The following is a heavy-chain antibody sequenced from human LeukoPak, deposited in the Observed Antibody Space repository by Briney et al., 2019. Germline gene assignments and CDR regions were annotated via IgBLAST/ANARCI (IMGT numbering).Heavy chain of an antibody. CDR3: AKGDIVVVTAIPDY. J-gene: IGHJ4*02. CDR2: ISGDGYST. Sequence: PGGSLRLSCAASGFTFNHYAMHWVRQAPGKGLEWVSLISGDGYSTYYADSVKGRFTTSRDNSKNSLYLQMNSLRTEDTALYYCAKGDIVVVTAIPDYWGQGTLVTVSS. CDR1: GFTFNHYA. V-gene: IGHV3-43*02. D-gene: IGHD2-21*02.